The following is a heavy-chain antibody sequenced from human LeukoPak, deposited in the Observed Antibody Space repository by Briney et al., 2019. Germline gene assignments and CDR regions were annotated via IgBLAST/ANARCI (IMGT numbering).Heavy chain of an antibody. Sequence: SETLSLTYTLCGGSIYTNISYWAWIRQPPERGREWLGYINHTEATYYDPSLSSRLTKPVDTSNNQFSLKMSSVTAADTATYYCARHIWTAADDNWFDPWGQGTLVTVSS. J-gene: IGHJ5*02. CDR2: INHTEAT. CDR3: ARHIWTAADDNWFDP. CDR1: GGSIYTNISY. V-gene: IGHV4-39*01. D-gene: IGHD6-13*01.